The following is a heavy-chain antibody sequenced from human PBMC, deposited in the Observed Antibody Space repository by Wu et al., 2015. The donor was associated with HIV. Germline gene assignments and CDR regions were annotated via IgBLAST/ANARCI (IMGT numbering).Heavy chain of an antibody. CDR3: NRGMQQWVNDAFDT. V-gene: IGHV1-46*03. J-gene: IGHJ3*02. CDR2: INPGIGST. D-gene: IGHD6-13*01. Sequence: QAQLVQSAGEMKKPGASVRVSCKASGYNFGSYGINWVRQAPGQGLEWMGLINPGIGSTYYAEKFQGRVTMTRDTSTNTVNMQLGTLTSEDTAVYYCNRGMQQWVNDAFDTWGQGTMVTISS. CDR1: GYNFGSYG.